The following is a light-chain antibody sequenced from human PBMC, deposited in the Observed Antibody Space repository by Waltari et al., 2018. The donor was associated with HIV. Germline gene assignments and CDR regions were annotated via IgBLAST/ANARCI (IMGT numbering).Light chain of an antibody. CDR1: SSDVGGYNH. J-gene: IGLJ1*01. CDR2: EVS. V-gene: IGLV2-8*01. CDR3: SSYAGSRGGV. Sequence: QSALTQPPSASGSPGQSVTISCPRTSSDVGGYNHVSWSKQHSANAPKLMIYEVSKRPSGVPARFSGSKSGNTASLTVSGLQAEDEADYYCSSYAGSRGGVFGTGTKVTVL.